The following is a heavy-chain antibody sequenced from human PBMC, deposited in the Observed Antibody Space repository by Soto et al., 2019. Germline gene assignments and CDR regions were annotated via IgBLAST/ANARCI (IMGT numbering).Heavy chain of an antibody. CDR2: IWYDGSNK. D-gene: IGHD2-15*01. CDR1: GFTFSSYG. V-gene: IGHV3-33*01. J-gene: IGHJ5*02. CDR3: ARDLYCSGGSCYPRWFDP. Sequence: QVQLVESGGGVVQPGRSLRLSCAASGFTFSSYGMHWVRQAPGKGLEWVAVIWYDGSNKYYADSVKGRFTISRDNSKNTLYLQMNSLRAEDTAVYYCARDLYCSGGSCYPRWFDPWGQGTLVTVSS.